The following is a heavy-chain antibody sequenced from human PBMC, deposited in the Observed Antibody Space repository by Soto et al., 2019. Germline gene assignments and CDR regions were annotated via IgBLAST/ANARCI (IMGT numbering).Heavy chain of an antibody. J-gene: IGHJ6*02. CDR3: ARVDRYYYYGMDV. V-gene: IGHV4-31*03. CDR1: GGSISSDGYY. D-gene: IGHD3-9*01. CDR2: IFYSGNT. Sequence: QVQLQESGPGLVKPSQTLSLTCSVSGGSISSDGYYWSWIRQHPGKGLEWIGYIFYSGNTYYNPSLKSRVXKSXDXSKNQFSLRLSSVTAADTAVYYCARVDRYYYYGMDVWGQGTTVTVSS.